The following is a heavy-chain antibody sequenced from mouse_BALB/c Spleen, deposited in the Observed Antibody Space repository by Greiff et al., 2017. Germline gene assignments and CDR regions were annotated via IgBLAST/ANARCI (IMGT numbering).Heavy chain of an antibody. D-gene: IGHD4-1*01. CDR2: IDPANGNT. CDR3: ARRWDDAY. J-gene: IGHJ3*01. CDR1: GFNIKDTY. V-gene: IGHV14-3*02. Sequence: LVESGAELVKPGASVKLSCTASGFNIKDTYMHWVKQRPEQGLEWIGRIDPANGNTKYDPKFQGKATITADTSSNTAYLQLSSLTSEDTAVYYCARRWDDAYWGQGTLVTVSA.